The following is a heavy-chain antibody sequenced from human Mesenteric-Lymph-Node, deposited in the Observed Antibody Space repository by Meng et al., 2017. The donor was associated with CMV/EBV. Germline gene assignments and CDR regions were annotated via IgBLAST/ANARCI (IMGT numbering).Heavy chain of an antibody. CDR3: ASVSTSTTYYFDY. CDR1: GYRLTAHY. CDR2: IIPMLGIA. J-gene: IGHJ4*02. D-gene: IGHD2-2*01. V-gene: IGHV1-69*02. Sequence: SVQVSCKAAGYRLTAHYIHWVRKAPGQGLEWMGRIIPMLGIANYAQKFQGRATITPDKSTSTVYMELSSLRSEDRAVYYCASVSTSTTYYFDYWGQGTLVTVSS.